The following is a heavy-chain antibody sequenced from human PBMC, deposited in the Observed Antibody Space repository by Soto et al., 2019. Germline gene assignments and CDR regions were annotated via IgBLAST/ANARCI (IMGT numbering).Heavy chain of an antibody. CDR1: GACFSRYY. CDR3: TKDPYIWGSYYYSVDD. CDR2: INHSVST. V-gene: IGHV4-34*01. D-gene: IGHD3-16*01. J-gene: IGHJ6*02. Sequence: ASLWLPCAACGACFSRYYLSCIRLPPGKGLEWIGEINHSVSTNYNPSLKSRVTISVDTSKNQFSLQLSSVTAADTAVYYRTKDPYIWGSYYYSVDDWGQGTTVTVSS.